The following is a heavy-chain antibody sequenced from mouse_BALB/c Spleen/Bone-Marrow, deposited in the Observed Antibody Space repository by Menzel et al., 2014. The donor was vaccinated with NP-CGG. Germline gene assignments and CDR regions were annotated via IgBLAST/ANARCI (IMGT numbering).Heavy chain of an antibody. CDR1: GFTFSSYY. J-gene: IGHJ2*01. D-gene: IGHD1-1*01. CDR2: INSYGGST. Sequence: EVQGVESGGGLMKLGGSLKLSCAASGFTFSSYYMSWVRQTPEKRLELVAAINSYGGSTYYPDTVKGRFTISRDNAKNTLYLQMSSLKSEDTALYYCAGSYYGSTFDYWGQGTTLTVSS. V-gene: IGHV5-6-2*01. CDR3: AGSYYGSTFDY.